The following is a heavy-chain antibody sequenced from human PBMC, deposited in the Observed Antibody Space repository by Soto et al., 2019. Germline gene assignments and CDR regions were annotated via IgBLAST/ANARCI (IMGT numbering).Heavy chain of an antibody. CDR1: GFTFTDHA. V-gene: IGHV3-23*01. D-gene: IGHD6-19*01. CDR3: ARPPLYSNGGYFDS. J-gene: IGHJ4*02. Sequence: PGGSLRLSCAVSGFTFTDHAMTWVRQAPGKGLEWVSTTSNNGDRTFYAGSVKGRFTVSTDRTNNTLYLQMNSLRADDTAVYFCARPPLYSNGGYFDSWGQGTLVTVSS. CDR2: TSNNGDRT.